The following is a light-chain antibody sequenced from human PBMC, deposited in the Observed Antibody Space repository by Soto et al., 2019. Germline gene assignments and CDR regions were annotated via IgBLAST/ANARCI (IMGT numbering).Light chain of an antibody. CDR2: GAS. V-gene: IGKV3-15*01. CDR1: QSGSNN. CDR3: PQYKNWWK. Sequence: EIVMTQSPATLSVSPGERATLSCRASQSGSNNLAWYQQKLGQAPRLLIYGASTSATGIPARFSGSGSGTEFTLTISSLQSEDFAVYYCPQYKNWWKFGQATKAQIK. J-gene: IGKJ1*01.